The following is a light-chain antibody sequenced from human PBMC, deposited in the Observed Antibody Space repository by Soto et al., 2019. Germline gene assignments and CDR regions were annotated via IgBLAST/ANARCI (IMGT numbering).Light chain of an antibody. CDR3: QHYNSYSEA. CDR2: GAS. CDR1: QTVSTS. Sequence: EIVMTQSPATLSVSPGERATLSCRASQTVSTSSLAWYQQKPGQAPRLLIYGASSRAPGIPARFSGSGSGTEFTLTISSLQPDDFATYYCQHYNSYSEAFGQGTKVDIK. J-gene: IGKJ1*01. V-gene: IGKV3D-15*01.